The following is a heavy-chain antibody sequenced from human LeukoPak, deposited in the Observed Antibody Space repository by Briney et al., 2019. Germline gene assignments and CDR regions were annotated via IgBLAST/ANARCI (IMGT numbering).Heavy chain of an antibody. J-gene: IGHJ6*03. V-gene: IGHV3-30*02. D-gene: IGHD2-2*01. CDR1: GFTFSSYG. CDR2: IRYDGSNK. Sequence: PGGSLRLSCAASGFTFSSYGMHWVRQAPGKGLEWVAFIRYDGSNKYYADSVKGRFTISRDNSKNTLYLQMNSLRAEDTAVYYCAKDALSLLYCSSTSCAFDYYYYMDVWGKGTTVTVSS. CDR3: AKDALSLLYCSSTSCAFDYYYYMDV.